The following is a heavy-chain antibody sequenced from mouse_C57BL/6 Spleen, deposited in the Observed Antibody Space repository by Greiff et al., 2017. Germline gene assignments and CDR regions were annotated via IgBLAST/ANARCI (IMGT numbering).Heavy chain of an antibody. CDR1: GYTFTSYW. CDR2: IDPSDSET. D-gene: IGHD1-1*01. CDR3: ARGGTVGYYFDY. J-gene: IGHJ2*01. V-gene: IGHV1-52*01. Sequence: VQLQQPGAELVRPGSSVKLSCKASGYTFTSYWMHWVKQRPIQGLEWIGNIDPSDSETHYNQKFKDKATLTVDKSSSTAYMQLSSLTSEDSAVYYCARGGTVGYYFDYWGQGTTLTVSS.